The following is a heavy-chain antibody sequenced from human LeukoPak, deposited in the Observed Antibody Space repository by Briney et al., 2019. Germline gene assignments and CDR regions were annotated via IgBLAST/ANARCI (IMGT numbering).Heavy chain of an antibody. J-gene: IGHJ3*02. V-gene: IGHV3-7*01. CDR3: ARAPSYYDFWSGYYDRDAFDI. CDR2: IKQDGSEK. D-gene: IGHD3-3*01. CDR1: GFTFSSYW. Sequence: PGGFLRLSCAASGFTFSSYWMSWVRQAPGKGLEWVANIKQDGSEKYYVDSVKGRFTISRDNAKNSLYLQMNSLRAEDTAVYYCARAPSYYDFWSGYYDRDAFDIWGQGTMVTVSS.